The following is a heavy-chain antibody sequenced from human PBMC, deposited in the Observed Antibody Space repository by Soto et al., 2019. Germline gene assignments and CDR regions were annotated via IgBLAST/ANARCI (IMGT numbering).Heavy chain of an antibody. D-gene: IGHD3-16*01. V-gene: IGHV4-4*02. J-gene: IGHJ6*02. Sequence: QVQLQESGPGLVKPSGTLSLTCAVSGGSISSSNWWSWVRQPPGKGLEWIGEIYHSGSTNYNPSLKSRVTISVDKSKNQFSLQLSSVTAADTAVYYCASSVGDYYYYYGMDVWGQGTTVTVSS. CDR3: ASSVGDYYYYYGMDV. CDR1: GGSISSSNW. CDR2: IYHSGST.